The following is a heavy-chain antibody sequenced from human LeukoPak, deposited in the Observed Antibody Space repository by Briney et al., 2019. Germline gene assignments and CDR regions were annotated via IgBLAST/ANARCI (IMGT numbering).Heavy chain of an antibody. CDR1: GFTFSSYA. V-gene: IGHV3-23*01. CDR2: ISGSGGST. Sequence: GGSLRLSCAASGFTFSSYATSWVRQAPGKGLEWVSAISGSGGSTYYADSVKGRFTISRDNSKNTLYLQMNSLRAEDTAVYYCASLGYCSSTSCYRVLYYWGQGTLVTVSS. CDR3: ASLGYCSSTSCYRVLYY. D-gene: IGHD2-2*01. J-gene: IGHJ4*02.